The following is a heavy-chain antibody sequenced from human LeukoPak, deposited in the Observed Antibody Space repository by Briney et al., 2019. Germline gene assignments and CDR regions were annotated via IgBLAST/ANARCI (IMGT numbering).Heavy chain of an antibody. CDR2: ISAYNGNT. Sequence: ASVKVSCKASGYTFTGYYMHWVRQAPGQGLEWMGWISAYNGNTNYAQKLQGRVTMTTDTSTSTAYMELRSLRSDDTAVYYCARDYAMIVVVIKPLDYWGQGTLVTVSS. D-gene: IGHD3-22*01. CDR1: GYTFTGYY. CDR3: ARDYAMIVVVIKPLDY. V-gene: IGHV1-18*04. J-gene: IGHJ4*02.